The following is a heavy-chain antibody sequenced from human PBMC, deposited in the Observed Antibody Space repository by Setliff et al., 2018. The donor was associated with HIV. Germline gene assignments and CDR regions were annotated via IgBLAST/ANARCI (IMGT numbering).Heavy chain of an antibody. D-gene: IGHD3-22*01. CDR1: GGSISVHY. Sequence: KTSETLSLTCTVSGGSISVHYWSWLRQPPGKGLEWIGSIYYSGNTYYNPSLKSRVTISEDTSRNHFSLRLSSVTAADTAMYYCARIATYYDTSGYLIPYYFDYWGQGTLVTVSS. CDR3: ARIATYYDTSGYLIPYYFDY. J-gene: IGHJ4*02. CDR2: IYYSGNT. V-gene: IGHV4-59*11.